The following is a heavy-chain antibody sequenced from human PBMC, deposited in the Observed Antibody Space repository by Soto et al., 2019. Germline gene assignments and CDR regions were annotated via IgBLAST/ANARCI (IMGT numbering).Heavy chain of an antibody. D-gene: IGHD1-1*01. Sequence: GGSLRLSCAASGFTFSSYGMHWVRQAPGKGLEWVAVISYDGSNKYYADSVKGRFTISRDNSKNTLYLQMNSLRAEDTAVYYCAKDLHSGTTYNWFDPWGQGTLVTVSS. CDR2: ISYDGSNK. CDR3: AKDLHSGTTYNWFDP. J-gene: IGHJ5*02. CDR1: GFTFSSYG. V-gene: IGHV3-30*18.